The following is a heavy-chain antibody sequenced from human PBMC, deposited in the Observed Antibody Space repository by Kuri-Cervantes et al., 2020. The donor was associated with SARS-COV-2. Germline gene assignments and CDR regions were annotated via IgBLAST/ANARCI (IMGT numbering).Heavy chain of an antibody. CDR1: GGSISSTSYY. CDR3: ARLSRRYCSSTSCTPYYFDY. Sequence: SETLSLTCTVSGGSISSTSYYWGWTRQPPGKGLEWIGTIHHSGTTYYNPSLKSRVTISVDTSKNQFSLKLSSVTAADTAVYYCARLSRRYCSSTSCTPYYFDYWGQGTLVTVSS. CDR2: IHHSGTT. V-gene: IGHV4-39*01. J-gene: IGHJ4*02. D-gene: IGHD2-2*01.